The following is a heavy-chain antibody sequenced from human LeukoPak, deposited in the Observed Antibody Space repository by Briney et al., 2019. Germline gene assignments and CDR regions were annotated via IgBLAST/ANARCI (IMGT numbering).Heavy chain of an antibody. CDR3: ASGMRVGPNI. CDR2: ISSSSSNI. V-gene: IGHV3-48*04. D-gene: IGHD1-26*01. Sequence: GGSLRLSCAASGFTFSSSSMNGVRQAPGKGLEWVSYISSSSSNIYYADSVKGRFTISRDNAKNSLYLQMNSLRAEDTAVYYCASGMRVGPNIWGQGTLVTVSS. CDR1: GFTFSSSS. J-gene: IGHJ4*02.